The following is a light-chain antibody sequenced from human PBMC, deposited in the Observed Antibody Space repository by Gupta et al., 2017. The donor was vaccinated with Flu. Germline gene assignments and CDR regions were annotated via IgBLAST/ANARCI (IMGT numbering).Light chain of an antibody. J-gene: IGKJ2*01. CDR2: KAS. CDR3: QQYNSYPYT. V-gene: IGKV1-5*03. CDR1: QSISSW. Sequence: IQMTQPPSTLSASVGDRVTITCRASQSISSWLAWYQQKPGKAPKLLIYKASSLESGVPSRFSGSGSGTEFTLTISSLQPDDFATYYCQQYNSYPYTFGQGTKLEIK.